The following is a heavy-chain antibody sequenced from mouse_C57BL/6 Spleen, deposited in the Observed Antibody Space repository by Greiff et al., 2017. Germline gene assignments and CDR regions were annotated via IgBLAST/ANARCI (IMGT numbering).Heavy chain of an antibody. V-gene: IGHV1-82*01. D-gene: IGHD1-1*01. CDR2: IYPGDGDT. CDR1: GYAFSSSW. J-gene: IGHJ4*01. CDR3: ARRDYGSRNAMDY. Sequence: QVQLKQSGPELVKPGASVKISCKASGYAFSSSWMNWVKQRPGKGLEGIGRIYPGDGDTNYNGKVKGKATLTADKSSSTAYMQLSSLTSEDSAVYFCARRDYGSRNAMDYWGQGTSVTVSS.